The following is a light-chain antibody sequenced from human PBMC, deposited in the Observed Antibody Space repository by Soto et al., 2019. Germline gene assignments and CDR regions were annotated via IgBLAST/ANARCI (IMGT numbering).Light chain of an antibody. CDR3: QQTFTTPGT. J-gene: IGKJ4*01. V-gene: IGKV1-39*01. Sequence: DIQMTQSPPSLSASVGDTVTITCRASQSIFTFINWYQQKSGKAPKLLIYTASSLQSGVPSRFSGSGSGTDFTLTISSLQPEDFASYYCQQTFTTPGTFGGGTKVEIK. CDR2: TAS. CDR1: QSIFTF.